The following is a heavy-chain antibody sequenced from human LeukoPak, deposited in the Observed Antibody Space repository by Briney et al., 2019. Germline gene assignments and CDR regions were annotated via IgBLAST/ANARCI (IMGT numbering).Heavy chain of an antibody. V-gene: IGHV3-21*01. CDR1: GFTFSSYS. D-gene: IGHD5-18*01. CDR3: AKDWGYTTMVSYYFDY. CDR2: ISSSSSYI. Sequence: PGGSLRLSCAASGFTFSSYSMNWVRQAPGKGLVWVSSISSSSSYIYYADSVKGRFTISRDNAKNSLYLQMNSLRAEDTAVYYCAKDWGYTTMVSYYFDYWGQGALVTVSS. J-gene: IGHJ4*02.